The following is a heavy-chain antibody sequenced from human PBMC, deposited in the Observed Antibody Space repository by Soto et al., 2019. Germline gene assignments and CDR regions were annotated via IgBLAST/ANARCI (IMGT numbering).Heavy chain of an antibody. D-gene: IGHD3-10*01. J-gene: IGHJ3*02. CDR1: GGSISSYY. CDR3: ARVHGPGGAFDI. V-gene: IGHV4-59*01. CDR2: IYYSGST. Sequence: PSETLSLTCTVSGGSISSYYWSWIRQPPGKGLEWIGYIYYSGSTNYNPSLKSRVTISVDTSKNQFSLKLSSVTAADTAVYYCARVHGPGGAFDIWGQGTMVTVS.